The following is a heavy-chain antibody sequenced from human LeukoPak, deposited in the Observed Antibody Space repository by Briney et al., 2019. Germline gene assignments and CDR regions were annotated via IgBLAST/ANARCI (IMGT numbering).Heavy chain of an antibody. CDR1: GYTLTELS. D-gene: IGHD2-21*01. CDR3: ATDLYCGGDCYSAFDI. V-gene: IGHV1-24*01. CDR2: FDPEDGET. J-gene: IGHJ3*02. Sequence: AASVKVSCKVSGYTLTELSMHWVRQAPGKGLEWMGGFDPEDGETIYAQKFQGRVTMTEDTSTDTAYMELSSLRSEDTAVYYCATDLYCGGDCYSAFDIWGQRTMVTVSS.